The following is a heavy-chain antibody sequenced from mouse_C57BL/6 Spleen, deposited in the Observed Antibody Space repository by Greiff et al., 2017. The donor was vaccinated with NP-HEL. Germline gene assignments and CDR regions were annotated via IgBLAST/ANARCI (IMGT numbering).Heavy chain of an antibody. D-gene: IGHD3-1*01. V-gene: IGHV3-6*01. CDR2: ISYDGSN. J-gene: IGHJ4*01. Sequence: EVKVEESGPGLVKPSQSLSLTCSVTGYSITSGYYWNWIRQFPGNKLECMGYISYDGSNNYNPSLKNRISITRDTSKNQFFLKLNSVTTEDTATYYCAGTGTFYYAMDYWGQGTSVTVSS. CDR3: AGTGTFYYAMDY. CDR1: GYSITSGYY.